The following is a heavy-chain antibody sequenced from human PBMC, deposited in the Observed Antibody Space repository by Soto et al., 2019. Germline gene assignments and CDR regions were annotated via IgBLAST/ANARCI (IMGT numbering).Heavy chain of an antibody. CDR2: IIPIFGTA. Sequence: GASVKVSCKASGGTFSSYAISWVRQAPGQGLEWMGGIIPIFGTANYAQKFQGRVTITADESTSTAYMELSSLRSEDTAVYYCARAMGIAVAGKNGMDVWGQGTTVTVSS. CDR1: GGTFSSYA. CDR3: ARAMGIAVAGKNGMDV. J-gene: IGHJ6*02. V-gene: IGHV1-69*13. D-gene: IGHD6-19*01.